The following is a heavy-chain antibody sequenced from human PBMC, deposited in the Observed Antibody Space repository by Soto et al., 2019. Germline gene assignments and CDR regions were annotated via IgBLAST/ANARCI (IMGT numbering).Heavy chain of an antibody. J-gene: IGHJ5*02. Sequence: QVQLQESGPGLVKPSETLSLTCTVSGGSVSSGSYYWSWIRQPPGKGLEWIGYIYYSGSTNYNPSLKSRVTISVDTSKNQYSLKLSSVTAADTAVYYCASTGRDTAMLDPWGQGTLVTVSS. CDR2: IYYSGST. V-gene: IGHV4-61*01. CDR1: GGSVSSGSYY. D-gene: IGHD5-18*01. CDR3: ASTGRDTAMLDP.